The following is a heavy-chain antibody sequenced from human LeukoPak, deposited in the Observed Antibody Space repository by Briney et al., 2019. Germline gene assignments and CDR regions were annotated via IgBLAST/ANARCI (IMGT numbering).Heavy chain of an antibody. D-gene: IGHD3-3*01. V-gene: IGHV3-23*01. CDR1: GFTFSSYA. Sequence: GGSLRLSCAASGFTFSSYAMSWVRQAPGKGLEWVSAISGSGGSTYYADSVKGRFTISRDNAKNSLYLQMNSLRAEDTAVYYCATMPYGFWSGCYGGVHPSNNYWGQGTLVTVSS. CDR2: ISGSGGST. CDR3: ATMPYGFWSGCYGGVHPSNNY. J-gene: IGHJ4*02.